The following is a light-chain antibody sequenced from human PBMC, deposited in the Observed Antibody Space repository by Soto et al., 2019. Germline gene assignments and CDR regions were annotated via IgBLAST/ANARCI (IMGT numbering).Light chain of an antibody. J-gene: IGLJ2*01. CDR2: EVS. CDR3: CSYAGSRTHVL. Sequence: SVLTQPASVSGSPGQSITISCIGTSSDVGSYNLVSWYQQHPGKAPKVLIYEVSERPSGVSNRFSGSKSDNTASLTISGLQAEDEAEYYCCSYAGSRTHVLFGGGTQLTVL. V-gene: IGLV2-23*02. CDR1: SSDVGSYNL.